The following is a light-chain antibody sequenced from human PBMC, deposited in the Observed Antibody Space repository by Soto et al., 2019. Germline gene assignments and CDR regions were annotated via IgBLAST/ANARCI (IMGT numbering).Light chain of an antibody. Sequence: QSVLTQPASVSGSPGQSITISCTGTSSDVGSYNLVSWYQHHPGKTPKLMIYEGSRRPSGVSNRFSASKSGNTASLTISGLQAEDEAEYYCCSYSISTAYLFGTGTKVTVL. V-gene: IGLV2-14*02. CDR3: CSYSISTAYL. CDR2: EGS. CDR1: SSDVGSYNL. J-gene: IGLJ1*01.